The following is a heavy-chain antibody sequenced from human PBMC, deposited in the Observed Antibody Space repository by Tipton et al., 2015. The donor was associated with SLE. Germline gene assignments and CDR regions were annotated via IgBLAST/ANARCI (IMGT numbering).Heavy chain of an antibody. CDR2: MNPNSGNT. Sequence: QSGAEVKKPGASVKVSCKASGYTFTSYDINWVRQATGQGLEWMGWMNPNSGNTGYAQKFQGRVTMTRDNSISTAYMELSSVRSEDTAVYYCASRCNEANWYLAVRGKVITVPVPS. V-gene: IGHV1-8*01. CDR3: ASRCNEANWYLAV. CDR1: GYTFTSYD. J-gene: IGHJ6*03. D-gene: IGHD1-1*01.